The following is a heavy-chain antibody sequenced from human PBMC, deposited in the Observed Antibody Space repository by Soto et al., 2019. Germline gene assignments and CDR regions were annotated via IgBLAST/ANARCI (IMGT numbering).Heavy chain of an antibody. CDR1: GFTFSSYG. Sequence: QVQLVESGGGVVQPGRSLRLSCAASGFTFSSYGMHWVRQAPGKGLEWVAVIWYDGSNKYYADSVKGRFTISRDNSKNTLYLQMNSLRAEDTAGYYCARGSDGDDFDYWGQGTLVTVSS. V-gene: IGHV3-33*01. CDR3: ARGSDGDDFDY. CDR2: IWYDGSNK. D-gene: IGHD4-17*01. J-gene: IGHJ4*02.